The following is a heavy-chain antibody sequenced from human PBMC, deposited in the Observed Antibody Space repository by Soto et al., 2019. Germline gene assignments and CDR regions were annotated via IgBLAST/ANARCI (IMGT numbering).Heavy chain of an antibody. CDR2: MNPNTGNI. D-gene: IGHD1-26*01. CDR3: ARGRIVGAAFDY. Sequence: QVQLVQSGAEVKKSGASVKVSCKASGYTLTSSDINWVRQATGQGLEWMGWMNPNTGNIGYTQKFQGRVSMTRNISITTAYMELSGLKSDDTAVYYCARGRIVGAAFDYWGQGTLVTVSS. V-gene: IGHV1-8*01. J-gene: IGHJ4*02. CDR1: GYTLTSSD.